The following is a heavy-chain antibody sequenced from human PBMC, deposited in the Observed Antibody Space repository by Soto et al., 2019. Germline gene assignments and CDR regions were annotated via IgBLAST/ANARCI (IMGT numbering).Heavy chain of an antibody. J-gene: IGHJ5*02. CDR2: IYYSGST. V-gene: IGHV4-39*01. CDR1: GGSISSSSYY. D-gene: IGHD3-3*01. Sequence: PSETLSLTCTVSGGSISSSSYYWGWIRQPPGKGLEWIGSIYYSGSTYYNPSLKSRVTISVDTSKNQFSLKLSSVTAADTAVYYCASEYYDFWSGYPRLVWFAPWGQGTLVTVSS. CDR3: ASEYYDFWSGYPRLVWFAP.